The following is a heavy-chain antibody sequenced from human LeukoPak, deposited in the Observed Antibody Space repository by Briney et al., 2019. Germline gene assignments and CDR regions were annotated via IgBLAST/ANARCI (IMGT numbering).Heavy chain of an antibody. V-gene: IGHV4-59*08. Sequence: SETLSRTCTVSGASMRSSYGSWLRQPPGKGLEWIGYIYYTGSTNANPSLKSRVTVSVDTSMNQFSLKLSSMPAAATAVYYCARLDRSGYEMGGTWFDPWGQGTLVTVSS. D-gene: IGHD3-22*01. CDR1: GASMRSSY. CDR2: IYYTGST. J-gene: IGHJ5*02. CDR3: ARLDRSGYEMGGTWFDP.